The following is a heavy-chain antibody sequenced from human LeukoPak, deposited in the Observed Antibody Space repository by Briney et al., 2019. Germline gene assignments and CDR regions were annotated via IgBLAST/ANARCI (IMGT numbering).Heavy chain of an antibody. CDR3: AKVVGGWGRAIYDSSGYYYDY. CDR1: GFTFSSYA. J-gene: IGHJ4*02. D-gene: IGHD3-22*01. CDR2: ISGSGGST. Sequence: GGSLRLSCAASGFTFSSYAMSWVRQAPGKGLEWVSAISGSGGSTYYADSVKGRFTISRDNSKNTLYLQMNSLRAEDTAVYYCAKVVGGWGRAIYDSSGYYYDYWGQGTLVTVSS. V-gene: IGHV3-23*01.